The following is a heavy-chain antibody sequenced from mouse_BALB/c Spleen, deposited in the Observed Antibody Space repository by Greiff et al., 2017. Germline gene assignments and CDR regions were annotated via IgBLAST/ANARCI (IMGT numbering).Heavy chain of an antibody. J-gene: IGHJ2*01. CDR1: GYSITSDYA. CDR3: ARDYYGSSGGYYFDY. Sequence: EVQRVESGPGLVKPSQSLSLTCTVTGYSITSDYAWTWIRQFPGNKLEWMGYISYSGSTSYNPSLKSRISITRDTSKNQFFLQLNSVTTEDTATYYCARDYYGSSGGYYFDYWGQGTTLTVSS. V-gene: IGHV3-2*02. CDR2: ISYSGST. D-gene: IGHD1-1*01.